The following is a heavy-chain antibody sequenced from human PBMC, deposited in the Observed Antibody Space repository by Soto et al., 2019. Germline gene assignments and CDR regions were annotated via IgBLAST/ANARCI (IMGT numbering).Heavy chain of an antibody. CDR1: GFTFSSYA. J-gene: IGHJ4*02. Sequence: AGGSLRLSCAASGFTFSSYAMSWVRQAPGKGLEWVSAISGSGGSTYYADSVKGRFTISRDNSKNSLYLQMNSLRVEDTAVYYCAQQGVTGTFDFWGQGTLVTVSS. V-gene: IGHV3-23*01. D-gene: IGHD1-20*01. CDR2: ISGSGGST. CDR3: AQQGVTGTFDF.